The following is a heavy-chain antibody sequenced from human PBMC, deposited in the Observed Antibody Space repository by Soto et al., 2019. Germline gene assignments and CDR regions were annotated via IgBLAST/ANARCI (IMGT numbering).Heavy chain of an antibody. CDR3: ARERPDGSRLDP. CDR1: GGSISSGDYY. Sequence: QVQLQESGPGLVKPSQTLSLTCTVSGGSISSGDYYWSWIRQPPGKGLGWIGYIYYSGSTYYNPSIKSRVTISVDTSKNQSSLKLSSVTAADTAVYYCARERPDGSRLDPWGQGTLVTVSS. D-gene: IGHD6-13*01. CDR2: IYYSGST. V-gene: IGHV4-30-4*01. J-gene: IGHJ5*02.